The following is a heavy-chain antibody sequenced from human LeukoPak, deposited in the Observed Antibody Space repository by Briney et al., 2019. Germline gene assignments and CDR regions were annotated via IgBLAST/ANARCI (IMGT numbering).Heavy chain of an antibody. D-gene: IGHD5-18*01. CDR2: IYYSGST. J-gene: IGHJ4*02. V-gene: IGHV4-59*06. CDR3: ARSLNVDTAMAAYFDY. Sequence: PSETLSLTCTVSGGSISSYYWSWIRQHPGKGLEWIGYIYYSGSTYYNPSLKSRVTISLDTPKNQFSLKLSSVTAADTAVYYCARSLNVDTAMAAYFDYWGQGTLVTVSS. CDR1: GGSISSYY.